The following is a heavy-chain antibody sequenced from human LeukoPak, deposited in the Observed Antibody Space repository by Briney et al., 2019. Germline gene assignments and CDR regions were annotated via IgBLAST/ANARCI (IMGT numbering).Heavy chain of an antibody. CDR1: GGSFSGYY. Sequence: SETLSLTCAVYGGSFSGYYWSWIRQPPGKGLEWIGEINHSGSTYYNPSLKSRVTISVDTSKNQFSLKLSSVTAADTAVYYCAREEVVVKKAFDYWGQGTLVTVSS. V-gene: IGHV4-34*01. D-gene: IGHD2-15*01. CDR3: AREEVVVKKAFDY. CDR2: INHSGST. J-gene: IGHJ4*02.